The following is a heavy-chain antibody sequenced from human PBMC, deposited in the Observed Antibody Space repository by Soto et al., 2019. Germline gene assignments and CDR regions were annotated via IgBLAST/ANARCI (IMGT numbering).Heavy chain of an antibody. CDR1: GFTFSSYS. V-gene: IGHV3-21*01. Sequence: GGSLRLSCAASGFTFSSYSMNWVRQAPGKGLEWVSSISSSSSYIYYADSVKGRFTISRDNAKNSLYLQMNSLRAEDTAVYYCAIGRYNNIWYYAFDYWGQGTLVTVSS. CDR3: AIGRYNNIWYYAFDY. D-gene: IGHD2-8*01. J-gene: IGHJ4*02. CDR2: ISSSSSYI.